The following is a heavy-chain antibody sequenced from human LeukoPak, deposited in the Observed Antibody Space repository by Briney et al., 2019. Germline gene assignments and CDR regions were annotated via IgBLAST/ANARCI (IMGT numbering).Heavy chain of an antibody. CDR1: GFAFNSYW. CDR2: IKQDGSEK. D-gene: IGHD6-19*01. CDR3: ARVSGWYSWHLDL. V-gene: IGHV3-7*01. Sequence: GGSLRLSCVASGFAFNSYWMSWVRQAPGKGLEWVANIKQDGSEKKYVDSVKGRLTISRDNAKNSLYLQMNSLSAEDTAMYYCARVSGWYSWHLDLWGRGTLVSVSS. J-gene: IGHJ2*01.